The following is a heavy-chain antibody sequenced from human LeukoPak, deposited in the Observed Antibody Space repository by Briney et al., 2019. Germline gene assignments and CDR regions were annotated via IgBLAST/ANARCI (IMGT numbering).Heavy chain of an antibody. CDR1: GGTFSSYA. CDR2: IIPIFGTA. J-gene: IGHJ5*02. Sequence: ASVKVSCKASGGTFSSYAISWVRQAPGQGLEWMGGIIPIFGTANYAQKFQGRVTITADESTTKDYMELSSQRSENTAVYYCASGRELLGFWFDPWGQGTLVTVSS. D-gene: IGHD1-26*01. CDR3: ASGRELLGFWFDP. V-gene: IGHV1-69*13.